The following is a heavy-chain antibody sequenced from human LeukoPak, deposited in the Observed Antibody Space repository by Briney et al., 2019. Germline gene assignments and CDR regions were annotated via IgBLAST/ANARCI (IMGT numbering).Heavy chain of an antibody. V-gene: IGHV4-4*07. J-gene: IGHJ2*01. D-gene: IGHD6-19*01. CDR1: GGSISSYY. CDR3: ARDQGGIAVAGTHFDL. CDR2: IYTSGST. Sequence: PSETLSLTCTVSGGSISSYYWSCIRQPAGKGLEWIWRIYTSGSTNYNPSLKSRVTMSVDTSKNQFSLKLSSVTAADTAVYYCARDQGGIAVAGTHFDLWGRGTLVTVSS.